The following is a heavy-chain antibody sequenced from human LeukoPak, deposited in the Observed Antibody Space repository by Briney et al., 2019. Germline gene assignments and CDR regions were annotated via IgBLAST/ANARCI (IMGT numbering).Heavy chain of an antibody. D-gene: IGHD3-9*01. Sequence: GGSLRLSCAASGFTFSSYSMNWVRQAPGKGLEWVSSISTSSSYMYYTDSVKGRFTISRDNAKNSLYLQMNSLRAEDTAVYYCARDSDIVTGSKSHFDYWGQGTLVTVSS. CDR1: GFTFSSYS. CDR3: ARDSDIVTGSKSHFDY. CDR2: ISTSSSYM. J-gene: IGHJ4*02. V-gene: IGHV3-21*01.